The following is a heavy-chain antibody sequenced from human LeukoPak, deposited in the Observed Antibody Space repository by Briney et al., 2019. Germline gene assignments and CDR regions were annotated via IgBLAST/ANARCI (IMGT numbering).Heavy chain of an antibody. D-gene: IGHD3-3*01. V-gene: IGHV4-34*01. CDR3: AGGPYDFWSGYPPVGYYYYYYGMDV. CDR1: GGSFSGYY. J-gene: IGHJ6*02. Sequence: SETLSLTCAVYGGSFSGYYWSWIRQPPGKGLEWIGEINHSGSTNYNPSLKSRVTISVDTSKNQFSLKLSSVTAADTAVYYCAGGPYDFWSGYPPVGYYYYYYGMDVWGQGTTVTVSS. CDR2: INHSGST.